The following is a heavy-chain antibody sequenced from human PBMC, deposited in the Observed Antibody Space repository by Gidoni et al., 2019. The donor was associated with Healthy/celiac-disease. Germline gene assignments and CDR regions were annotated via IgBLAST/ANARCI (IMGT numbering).Heavy chain of an antibody. V-gene: IGHV4-34*01. CDR1: GGSFSGYY. CDR3: ARRARYGSGRHYVDV. J-gene: IGHJ6*03. Sequence: QVQLQQWGAGLLKPSETLSLTCAVSGGSFSGYYWSWIRQPPGKGLEWIGEINHSGSTNYHPSLKSRVTISVDTSKNQFSLKLRSVTAADTAVYYCARRARYGSGRHYVDVWGKGTTVTVSS. CDR2: INHSGST. D-gene: IGHD3-10*01.